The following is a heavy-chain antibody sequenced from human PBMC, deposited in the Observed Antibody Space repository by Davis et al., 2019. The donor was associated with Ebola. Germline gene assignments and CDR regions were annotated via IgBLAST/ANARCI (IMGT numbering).Heavy chain of an antibody. V-gene: IGHV3-7*01. CDR1: GFTFSESW. J-gene: IGHJ4*02. D-gene: IGHD4-11*01. Sequence: PGGSLRLSCAASGFTFSESWMAWVRQAPGKGLEWLPKMLHDGSEKYSAGPVKGRFTISSDNARNSFYLQMNSLRVEDTAVYYCARDNYWKLDYWGQGILVTVSS. CDR3: ARDNYWKLDY. CDR2: MLHDGSEK.